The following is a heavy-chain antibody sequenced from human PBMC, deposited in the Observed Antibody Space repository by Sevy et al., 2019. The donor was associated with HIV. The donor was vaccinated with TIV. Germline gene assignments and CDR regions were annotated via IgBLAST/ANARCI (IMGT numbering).Heavy chain of an antibody. CDR3: ARVRVVAADYYFDY. CDR2: ISSGSRYT. CDR1: GFIFSDYY. V-gene: IGHV3-11*06. J-gene: IGHJ4*02. D-gene: IGHD6-13*01. Sequence: GGSLRLSCAASGFIFSDYYMTWIRQAPGKGLEWVSYISSGSRYTNYAYSVKGRFAISRDNAENSLYLQMSSLRAEDTAVYYCARVRVVAADYYFDYWGQGSLVTVSS.